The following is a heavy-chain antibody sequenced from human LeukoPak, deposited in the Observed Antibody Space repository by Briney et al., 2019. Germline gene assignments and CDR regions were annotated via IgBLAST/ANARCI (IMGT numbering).Heavy chain of an antibody. D-gene: IGHD2-2*02. V-gene: IGHV3-23*01. CDR2: ISGSGGST. J-gene: IGHJ4*02. CDR3: AQFCSSTSCNNDY. CDR1: GFTFSHYA. Sequence: GGSLTLSCVASGFTFSHYAMRWVRQAAGKGLEGVCGISGSGGSTYYAASVKGRFTISKDNSKNSLYLQMNSLRAEDTAVYYCAQFCSSTSCNNDYWGQGTLVTVSS.